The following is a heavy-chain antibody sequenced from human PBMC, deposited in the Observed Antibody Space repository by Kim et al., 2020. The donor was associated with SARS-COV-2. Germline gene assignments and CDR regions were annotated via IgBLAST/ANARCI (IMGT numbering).Heavy chain of an antibody. Sequence: GGSLRLSCAASGFTFSSYAMHWVRQAPGKGLEWVAVISYDGSNKYYADSVKGRFTISRDNSKNTLYLQMNSLRAEDTAVYYCARDLRGYSYGSKTGAGMDVWGQGTTVTVSS. CDR3: ARDLRGYSYGSKTGAGMDV. CDR1: GFTFSSYA. V-gene: IGHV3-30*04. CDR2: ISYDGSNK. J-gene: IGHJ6*02. D-gene: IGHD5-18*01.